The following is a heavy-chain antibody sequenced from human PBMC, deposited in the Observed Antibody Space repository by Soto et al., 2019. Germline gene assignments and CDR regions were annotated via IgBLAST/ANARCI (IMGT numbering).Heavy chain of an antibody. CDR2: IKQDGSEK. CDR3: ARFGSLWFGEAYFYC. V-gene: IGHV3-7*04. D-gene: IGHD3-10*01. CDR1: GFTFSNNW. Sequence: GGSLRLSCAASGFTFSNNWMSWVRQAPGKGLEWVANIKQDGSEKYYADSVRGRYTISRDNTKNSLYLQMISLRVEDTAVYYCARFGSLWFGEAYFYCWGQGTLVTGSS. J-gene: IGHJ4*02.